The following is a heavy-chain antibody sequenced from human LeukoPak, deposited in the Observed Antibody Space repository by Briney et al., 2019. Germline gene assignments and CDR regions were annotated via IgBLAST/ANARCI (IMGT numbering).Heavy chain of an antibody. CDR3: ARLTDDSSGYYSHPGYFQH. V-gene: IGHV5-51*01. Sequence: GESLKISCKGSGYSFTSYWIGWVRQMPGKGLEWMGNIYPGDSDTRYSPSFQGQVTISADKSISTAYLQWSSLKASDTAMYYCARLTDDSSGYYSHPGYFQHWGQGTLVTVSS. CDR2: IYPGDSDT. CDR1: GYSFTSYW. D-gene: IGHD3-22*01. J-gene: IGHJ1*01.